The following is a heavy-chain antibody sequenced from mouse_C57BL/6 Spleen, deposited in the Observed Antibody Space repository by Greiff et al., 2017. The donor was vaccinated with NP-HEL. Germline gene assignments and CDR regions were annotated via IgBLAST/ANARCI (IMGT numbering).Heavy chain of an antibody. D-gene: IGHD1-1*01. CDR3: ARDAYDDCSGYYFDD. J-gene: IGHJ2*01. V-gene: IGHV1-54*01. Sequence: QVQLQQSGAELVRPGTSVKVSCKASGYAFTNYLIEWVKQRPGQGLEWIGVINPGSGGTNYHEKFKGKATLTADKSYSTAYMQLSSLTSKDYAVYVCARDAYDDCSGYYFDDWGQGTTLTVSS. CDR2: INPGSGGT. CDR1: GYAFTNYL.